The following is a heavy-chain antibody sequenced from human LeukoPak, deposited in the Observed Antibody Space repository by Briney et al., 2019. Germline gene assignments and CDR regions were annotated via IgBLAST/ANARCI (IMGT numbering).Heavy chain of an antibody. Sequence: PSETLSLTCTVSGGSISSYYWSWIRQPAGKGLEWIGRIYTSGSTNYNPSLKSRVTMSVDTSKNQFPLKLSSVTAADTAVYYCARDLSRGGVYYYYMDVWGKGTTVTVSS. CDR3: ARDLSRGGVYYYYMDV. CDR1: GGSISSYY. D-gene: IGHD2-8*02. V-gene: IGHV4-4*07. CDR2: IYTSGST. J-gene: IGHJ6*03.